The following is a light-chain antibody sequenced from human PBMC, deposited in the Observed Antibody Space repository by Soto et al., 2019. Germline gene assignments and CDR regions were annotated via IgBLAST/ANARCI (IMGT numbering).Light chain of an antibody. Sequence: FVLTQSPGTLSLSPGERATLSCRASQSVNSNYLAWYQQKPGQAPRLLIFGASSRATGIPDRFSGSGSGADFSLTISRLDPEDFAVYYCQQYGGSPLTFGGGTKVDIK. V-gene: IGKV3-20*01. CDR1: QSVNSNY. J-gene: IGKJ4*01. CDR3: QQYGGSPLT. CDR2: GAS.